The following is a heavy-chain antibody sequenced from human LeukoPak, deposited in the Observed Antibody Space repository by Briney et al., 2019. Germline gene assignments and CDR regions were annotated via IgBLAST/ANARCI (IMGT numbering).Heavy chain of an antibody. CDR2: INPSGGST. Sequence: ASVKVSCKASGYTFTGYYMHWVRQAPGQGLEWMGIINPSGGSTSYAQKFQGRVTITRDTSASTAYMELSSLRSEDTAVFYCARENPGYSYGYDYWGQGTLVTVSS. D-gene: IGHD5-18*01. CDR1: GYTFTGYY. V-gene: IGHV1-46*01. CDR3: ARENPGYSYGYDY. J-gene: IGHJ4*02.